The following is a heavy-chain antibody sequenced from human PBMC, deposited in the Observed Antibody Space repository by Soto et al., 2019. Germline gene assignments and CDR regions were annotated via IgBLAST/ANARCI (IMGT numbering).Heavy chain of an antibody. V-gene: IGHV1-8*01. J-gene: IGHJ5*02. CDR1: GYTFTSYD. CDR2: MNPNSGNT. D-gene: IGHD6-13*01. Sequence: QVQLVQSGAEVKKPGASVKVSCKASGYTFTSYDIDWVRQATGQGLEWMGWMNPNSGNTGYAQKFQGRVTMTRNTSISTAYMELSRLRSEDTAVYYWARERSAAGTGWFDPWGQGTLVTVSS. CDR3: ARERSAAGTGWFDP.